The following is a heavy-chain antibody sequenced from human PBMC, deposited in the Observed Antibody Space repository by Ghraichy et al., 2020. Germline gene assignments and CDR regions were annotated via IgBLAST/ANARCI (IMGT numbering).Heavy chain of an antibody. J-gene: IGHJ6*02. CDR3: ARDGRIMVRGLNRNYYAMDV. V-gene: IGHV3-66*01. Sequence: GGSLRLSCAASGLIVSSNYMNWVRQAPGKGLEWVSVIYTGGSTYYADSVKGRFTISRDNSKNTLYLHMNSLRAEDTAVYYCARDGRIMVRGLNRNYYAMDVWGQGTTVTVSS. D-gene: IGHD3-10*01. CDR2: IYTGGST. CDR1: GLIVSSNY.